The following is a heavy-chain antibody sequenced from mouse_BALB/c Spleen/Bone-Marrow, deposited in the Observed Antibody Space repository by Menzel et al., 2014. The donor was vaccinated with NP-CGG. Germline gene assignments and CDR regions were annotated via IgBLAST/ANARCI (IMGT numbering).Heavy chain of an antibody. CDR1: GYSFTGYF. CDR3: ARGGLLRAMDY. CDR2: INPYNGDT. Sequence: VQLQQSGPELVKPGASVKISCKASGYSFTGYFKNWVMQSHGKSLEWIGRINPYNGDTFYNQKFKGKATLTVDESSSTAHMELRSLASEDSAVYYCARGGLLRAMDYWGQGTSVTVSS. J-gene: IGHJ4*01. D-gene: IGHD2-3*01. V-gene: IGHV1-20*02.